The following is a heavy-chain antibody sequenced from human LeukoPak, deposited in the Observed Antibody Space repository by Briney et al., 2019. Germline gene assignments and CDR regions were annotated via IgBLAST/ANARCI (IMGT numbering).Heavy chain of an antibody. Sequence: PSETLSLTCTVSGGSISSNYWTWIRQPPGKGLEWIGSIYHSGSTYYNPSLKSRVTISVDTSKNQFSLKLSSVTAADTAVYYCAREGDSSSVGWFDPWGQGTLVTVSS. V-gene: IGHV4-38-2*02. J-gene: IGHJ5*02. CDR3: AREGDSSSVGWFDP. CDR2: IYHSGST. D-gene: IGHD6-13*01. CDR1: GGSISSNY.